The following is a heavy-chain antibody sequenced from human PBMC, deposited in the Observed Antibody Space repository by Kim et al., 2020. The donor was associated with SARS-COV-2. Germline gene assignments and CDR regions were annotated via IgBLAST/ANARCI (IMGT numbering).Heavy chain of an antibody. CDR3: ASRVNIIGDWFDP. J-gene: IGHJ5*02. V-gene: IGHV4-31*03. CDR2: MYYTGRT. Sequence: SETLSLTCTDSGDSIMSGGYFWSWIRQHPGKGLEWIGYMYYTGRTYSYNPSLKSRVAISIDTSKNRFSLNLYSVTAADTAVYYCASRVNIIGDWFDPWGQGILVTVSS. CDR1: GDSIMSGGYF. D-gene: IGHD3-3*02.